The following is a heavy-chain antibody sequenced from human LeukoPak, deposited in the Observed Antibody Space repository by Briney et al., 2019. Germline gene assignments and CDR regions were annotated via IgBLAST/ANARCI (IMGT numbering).Heavy chain of an antibody. CDR3: ARGPKNVVLRYSSSFLHFDY. CDR2: IDHSGST. J-gene: IGHJ4*02. D-gene: IGHD6-6*01. Sequence: PSETLSLTCAVSGGSISSNWWSWVRQPPGKGLEWIGEIDHSGSTNYNPSLKSRVTISVDTSKNQFSLKLSSVTAADTAVYYCARGPKNVVLRYSSSFLHFDYWGQGTLVTVSS. V-gene: IGHV4-4*02. CDR1: GGSISSNW.